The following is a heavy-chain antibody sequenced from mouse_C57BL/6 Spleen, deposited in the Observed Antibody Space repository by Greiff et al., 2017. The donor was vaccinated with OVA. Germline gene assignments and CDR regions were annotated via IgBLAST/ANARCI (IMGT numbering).Heavy chain of an antibody. J-gene: IGHJ2*01. CDR3: ARFRER. V-gene: IGHV1-50*01. CDR1: GYTFTSYW. CDR2: IDPSDSYT. Sequence: VQLQQPGAELVKPGASVKLSCKASGYTFTSYWMQWVKQRPGQGLEWIGEIDPSDSYTNYNQKFKGKATLTVDTSSSTAYMQLSSLTSEDSAVYYCARFRERWGQGTTLTVSS.